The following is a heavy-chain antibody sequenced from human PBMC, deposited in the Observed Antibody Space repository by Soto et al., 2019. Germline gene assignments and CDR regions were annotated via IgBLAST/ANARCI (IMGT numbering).Heavy chain of an antibody. Sequence: ASVKVSCKASGCTFTSYYMHWVRQAPGQGLEWMGIINPSGGSTSYAQKFQGRVTMTRDTSTSTVYMELSSLRSEDTAVYYCARLQAAAGDNDLAFDYWGQGTLVTVSS. D-gene: IGHD6-13*01. CDR3: ARLQAAAGDNDLAFDY. CDR2: INPSGGST. CDR1: GCTFTSYY. V-gene: IGHV1-46*01. J-gene: IGHJ4*02.